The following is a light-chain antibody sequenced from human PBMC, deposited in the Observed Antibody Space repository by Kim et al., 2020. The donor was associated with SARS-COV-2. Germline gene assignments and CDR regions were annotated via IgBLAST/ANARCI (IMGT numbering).Light chain of an antibody. V-gene: IGLV1-44*01. CDR3: AAWNDSLHGYV. Sequence: GQRVTTSCSGSSSNIGSNTVICKQQRPETAPKLHIYSNNQRLSGVPDRYAGSESGTSASLAISVLQSEHETDYYCAAWNDSLHGYVFANGTKVTVL. CDR1: SSNIGSNT. J-gene: IGLJ1*01. CDR2: SNN.